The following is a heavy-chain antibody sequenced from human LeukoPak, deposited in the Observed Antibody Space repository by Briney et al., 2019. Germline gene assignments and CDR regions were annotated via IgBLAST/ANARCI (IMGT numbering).Heavy chain of an antibody. Sequence: PSETLSLTCTVSGGSISSYYWSWIRQPPGKGLEWIGYIYYSGSTDYNPSLKSRVTMSVDTSKNQFSLKLSSVTAADTAVYYCARDLYIDSSGYDAFDIWGQGTMVTVSS. CDR2: IYYSGST. D-gene: IGHD3-22*01. CDR1: GGSISSYY. V-gene: IGHV4-59*12. CDR3: ARDLYIDSSGYDAFDI. J-gene: IGHJ3*02.